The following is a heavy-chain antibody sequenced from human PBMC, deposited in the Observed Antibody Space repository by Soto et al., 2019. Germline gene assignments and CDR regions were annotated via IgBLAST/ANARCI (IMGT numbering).Heavy chain of an antibody. Sequence: QVQLVESGGGVVQPGRSLRLSCAASGFTFSSYAMHWVRQAPGKGLEWVAVISYDGSNKYYADSVKGRFTISRDNSKNTLYLQMNSLRAEDTAVYYCARPRDGYDPYFDYWGQGTLVTVSS. CDR1: GFTFSSYA. J-gene: IGHJ4*02. D-gene: IGHD5-12*01. CDR3: ARPRDGYDPYFDY. CDR2: ISYDGSNK. V-gene: IGHV3-30-3*01.